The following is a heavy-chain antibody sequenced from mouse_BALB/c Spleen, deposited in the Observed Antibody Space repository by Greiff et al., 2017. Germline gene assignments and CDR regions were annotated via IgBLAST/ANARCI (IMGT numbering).Heavy chain of an antibody. CDR3: ARGWLLPSFAY. CDR1: GYTFTDYN. J-gene: IGHJ3*01. Sequence: EVQLQESGPELVKPGASVKISCKASGYTFTDYNMHWVKQSHGKSLEWIGYIYPYNGGTGYNQKFKSKATLTVDNSSSTAYMELRSLTSEDSAVYYCARGWLLPSFAYWGQGTLVTVSA. D-gene: IGHD2-3*01. V-gene: IGHV1S29*02. CDR2: IYPYNGGT.